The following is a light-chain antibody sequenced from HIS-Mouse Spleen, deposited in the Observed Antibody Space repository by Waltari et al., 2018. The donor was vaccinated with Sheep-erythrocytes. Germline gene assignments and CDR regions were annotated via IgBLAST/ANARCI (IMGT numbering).Light chain of an antibody. CDR3: SSYTSSSTLEV. J-gene: IGLJ3*02. Sequence: QSALTQPRSVSGSPGQSVTISCTGTSSDVGGYNYVSWYQQHPGKAPKLMIYDVSKRPAGVSNRFSGSKSGNTASLTISGLQAEDEADYYCSSYTSSSTLEVFGGGTKLTVL. CDR2: DVS. CDR1: SSDVGGYNY. V-gene: IGLV2-14*01.